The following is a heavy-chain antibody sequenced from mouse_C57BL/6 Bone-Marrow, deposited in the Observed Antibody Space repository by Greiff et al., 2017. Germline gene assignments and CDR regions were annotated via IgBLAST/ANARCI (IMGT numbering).Heavy chain of an antibody. J-gene: IGHJ4*01. Sequence: EVQLVESGPVLVKPGASVKMSCKASGYTFTDYYMNWVKQSHGKSLEWIGVINPSNGGTSYNQKVKGKATLTVDKSSSTAYMQLNSLTSEDSAVYYCARINYDYAMDYWGQGTPVTDSS. CDR2: INPSNGGT. CDR3: ARINYDYAMDY. D-gene: IGHD2-1*01. V-gene: IGHV1-19*01. CDR1: GYTFTDYY.